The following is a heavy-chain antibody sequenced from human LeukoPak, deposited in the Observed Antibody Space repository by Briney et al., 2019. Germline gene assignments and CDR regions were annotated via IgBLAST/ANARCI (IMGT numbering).Heavy chain of an antibody. J-gene: IGHJ3*02. V-gene: IGHV3-11*01. D-gene: IGHD2-15*01. CDR1: GFTFSDYY. CDR3: ALVVYCSVGSCHIFAFDI. CDR2: ISSSGSAM. Sequence: GGSLRLSCAASGFTFSDYYMCWIRQTPGKGLEWVSYISSSGSAMFYADSVKGRFTISRDNAKNSLYLQMNSLRAEDTAVYYCALVVYCSVGSCHIFAFDIWGQGTMVTVSS.